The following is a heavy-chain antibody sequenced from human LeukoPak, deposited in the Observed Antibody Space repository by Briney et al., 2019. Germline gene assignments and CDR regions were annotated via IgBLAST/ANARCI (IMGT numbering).Heavy chain of an antibody. Sequence: GTSVKVSCKASGFTFTSSAVQWVRQARGQRLEWIGWIVVGSGNTNYAQKFQERVTITRDMSTSTAYMELSSLRSEDTAVYYCAADKGGYSPFDYWGHGTLVTVSS. CDR1: GFTFTSSA. J-gene: IGHJ4*01. CDR2: IVVGSGNT. CDR3: AADKGGYSPFDY. V-gene: IGHV1-58*01. D-gene: IGHD5-18*01.